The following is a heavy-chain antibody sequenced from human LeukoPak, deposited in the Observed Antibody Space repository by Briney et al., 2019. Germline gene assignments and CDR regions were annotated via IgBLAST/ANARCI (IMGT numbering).Heavy chain of an antibody. CDR3: AKETATGHFDY. D-gene: IGHD6-13*01. CDR1: GFTFGDYA. CDR2: ISWNSGSI. J-gene: IGHJ4*02. Sequence: GGSLRLSCVASGFTFGDYAMHWVRLVPGKGLEWVSGISWNSGSIGYADSVKGRFTISRDNAKNSLYPQMNSLRAEDTALYYCAKETATGHFDYWGQGTLVTVSS. V-gene: IGHV3-9*01.